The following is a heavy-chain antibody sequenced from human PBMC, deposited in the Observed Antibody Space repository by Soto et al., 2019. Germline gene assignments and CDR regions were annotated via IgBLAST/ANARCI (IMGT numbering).Heavy chain of an antibody. Sequence: SLRLSCAASVFTFSSYSMNWVRQAPGKGLEWVSYISSSSSTIYYADSVKGRFTISRDNAKNSLYLQMNSLRDEDTAVYYCARSSSGYLDYYYYGMDVWGQGTTVTVSS. D-gene: IGHD3-22*01. CDR1: VFTFSSYS. V-gene: IGHV3-48*02. J-gene: IGHJ6*02. CDR3: ARSSSGYLDYYYYGMDV. CDR2: ISSSSSTI.